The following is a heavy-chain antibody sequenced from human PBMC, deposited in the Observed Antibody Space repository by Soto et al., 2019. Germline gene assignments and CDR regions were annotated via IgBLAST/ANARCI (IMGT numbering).Heavy chain of an antibody. CDR1: GLTISSASYY. D-gene: IGHD6-13*01. CDR2: IYYNGST. V-gene: IGHV4-31*03. Sequence: QVLLQDSGPGLMKPSQTLSLTCTVSGLTISSASYYWSWIRQHPGKGLEWVANIYYNGSTYYRPSIKSRVTLWLDTSKNQFSMRLTSVTAADTAVYYCARYRTSGSWSKFDYWGQGTLVTVSS. CDR3: ARYRTSGSWSKFDY. J-gene: IGHJ4*02.